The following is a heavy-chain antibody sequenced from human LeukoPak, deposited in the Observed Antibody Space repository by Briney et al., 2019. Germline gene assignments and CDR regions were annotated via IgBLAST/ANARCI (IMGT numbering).Heavy chain of an antibody. J-gene: IGHJ4*02. CDR3: AKDISVSVAVAGD. CDR1: GFTFSSYG. D-gene: IGHD6-19*01. Sequence: GGSLRLSCAASGFTFSSYGMHWVRQAPGKGLEWVAVISYDGSNKYYADSVKGRFTISRDNSKNTLYLQMNSLRAEDTAVYYCAKDISVSVAVAGDWGQGTLVAVSS. CDR2: ISYDGSNK. V-gene: IGHV3-30*18.